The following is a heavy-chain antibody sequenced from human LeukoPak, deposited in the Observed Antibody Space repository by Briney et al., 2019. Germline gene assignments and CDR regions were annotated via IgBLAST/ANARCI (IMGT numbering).Heavy chain of an antibody. D-gene: IGHD3-22*01. V-gene: IGHV3-30-3*01. CDR2: ISYDGSNK. CDR3: ARESYDSSGQDY. Sequence: PGRSLRLSCAASGFTFSSYAMHWVRQAPGKGLEWVAVISYDGSNKYYADSVKGRFTISRDNSKNTLYLQMNSLRAEDTAVYYCARESYDSSGQDYWGQGTLVTASS. CDR1: GFTFSSYA. J-gene: IGHJ4*02.